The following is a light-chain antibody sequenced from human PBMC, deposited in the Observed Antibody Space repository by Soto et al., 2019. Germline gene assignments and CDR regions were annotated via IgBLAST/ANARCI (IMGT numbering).Light chain of an antibody. Sequence: DIQMTQSPSTLSASVGDRVTITCRASQSITTWLAWYQQKPGKAPKLLIYKATNLQSGVPSRFSGSGSVTEFSLTICSLQPDDFATYYCQHYNDYQYIFGQGTKLEIK. CDR3: QHYNDYQYI. V-gene: IGKV1-5*03. CDR2: KAT. CDR1: QSITTW. J-gene: IGKJ2*01.